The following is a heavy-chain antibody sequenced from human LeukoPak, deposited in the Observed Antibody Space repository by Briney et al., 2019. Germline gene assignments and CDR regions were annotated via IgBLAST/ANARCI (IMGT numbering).Heavy chain of an antibody. CDR2: IYPGDSDT. Sequence: IIYPGDSDTRYSPSFQGQVTISADKSISTAYLQWSSLKASDTAMYYCARGSHYDSSGYPDYWGQGTLVTVSS. D-gene: IGHD3-22*01. J-gene: IGHJ4*02. CDR3: ARGSHYDSSGYPDY. V-gene: IGHV5-51*01.